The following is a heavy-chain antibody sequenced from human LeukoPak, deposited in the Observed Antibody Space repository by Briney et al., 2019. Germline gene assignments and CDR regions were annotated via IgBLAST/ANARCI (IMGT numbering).Heavy chain of an antibody. Sequence: GGSLRLSCAASGFTFDDYTMHWVRQAPGKGLEWVSLISWDGGSTYYADSVKGRFTISRDNSKNSLYLQMNSLRTEDTALYYCAKAGSGVAYYYYYMDVWGKGTTVTVSS. V-gene: IGHV3-43*01. CDR2: ISWDGGST. CDR3: AKAGSGVAYYYYYMDV. D-gene: IGHD2-15*01. J-gene: IGHJ6*03. CDR1: GFTFDDYT.